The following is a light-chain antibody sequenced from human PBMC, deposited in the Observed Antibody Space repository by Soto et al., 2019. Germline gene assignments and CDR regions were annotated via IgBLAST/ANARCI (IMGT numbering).Light chain of an antibody. V-gene: IGLV2-23*01. CDR1: SSDVGTYTL. CDR2: EGN. J-gene: IGLJ1*01. Sequence: QSALTQPASVSGSPGQSITISCTGISSDVGTYTLISWYQQYPGKAPKLVIYEGNKRPSGVSNRFSGSKSGNTASLTISGLQAEDESDYYCRSHAGGITVYVFGAGTKVTVL. CDR3: RSHAGGITVYV.